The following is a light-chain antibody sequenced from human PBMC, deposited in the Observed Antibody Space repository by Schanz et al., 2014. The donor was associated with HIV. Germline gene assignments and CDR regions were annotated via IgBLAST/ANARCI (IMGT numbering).Light chain of an antibody. CDR2: DVS. CDR1: SSDVGGYNY. V-gene: IGLV2-11*01. CDR3: GSYGGSDNMV. J-gene: IGLJ3*02. Sequence: QSALTQPRSVSGSPGQSVTISCTGTSSDVGGYNYVSWYQQHPGKAPKLMIYDVSKRPSGVPDRFSGSKSDNTASLTVSGLQADDEADYYCGSYGGSDNMVFGGGTKLTVL.